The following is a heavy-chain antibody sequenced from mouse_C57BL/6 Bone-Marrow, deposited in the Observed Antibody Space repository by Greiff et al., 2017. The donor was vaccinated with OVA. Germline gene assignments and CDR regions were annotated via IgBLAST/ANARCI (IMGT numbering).Heavy chain of an antibody. CDR2: ISSGSSTI. D-gene: IGHD2-4*01. V-gene: IGHV5-17*01. CDR1: GFTFSDYG. Sequence: EVQRVESGGGLVKPGGSLKLSCAASGFTFSDYGMHWVRQAPEKGLEWVAYISSGSSTIYYVDTVKGRFTISRDNAKNTLFLQMTSLRSEDTAMYYCARSDYDYFDYWGQGTTLTVSS. J-gene: IGHJ2*01. CDR3: ARSDYDYFDY.